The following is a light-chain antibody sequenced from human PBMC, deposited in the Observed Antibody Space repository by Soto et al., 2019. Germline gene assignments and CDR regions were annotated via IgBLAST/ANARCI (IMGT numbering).Light chain of an antibody. V-gene: IGKV1-27*01. J-gene: IGKJ1*01. CDR2: AAS. CDR3: QQSYSTLTWT. Sequence: DIQMTQSRSSLLGFVGDRVASTCRASQGISNYLAWYQQKPGKVPKLLIYAASTLQSGVPSRFSGSGSGTDFTLTISSLQPEDFATYYCQQSYSTLTWTLGPGTQVEIK. CDR1: QGISNY.